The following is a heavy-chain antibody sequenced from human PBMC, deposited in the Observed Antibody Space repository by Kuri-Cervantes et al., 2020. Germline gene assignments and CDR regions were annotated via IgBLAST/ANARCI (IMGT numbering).Heavy chain of an antibody. Sequence: GSLRLSCAVYGGSFSGYYWSWIRQPPGKRLEWIGEINHSGSTNYNPSLKSRVTISVDTSKNQFSLKLSSVTAADTAVYYCARVFRPLFGPLLGDYFDYWGQGTLVTVSS. CDR2: INHSGST. V-gene: IGHV4-34*01. CDR3: ARVFRPLFGPLLGDYFDY. D-gene: IGHD3-10*01. J-gene: IGHJ4*02. CDR1: GGSFSGYY.